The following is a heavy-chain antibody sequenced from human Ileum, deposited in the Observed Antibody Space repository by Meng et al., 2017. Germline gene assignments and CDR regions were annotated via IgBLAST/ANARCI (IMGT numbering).Heavy chain of an antibody. V-gene: IGHV4-4*02. Sequence: QSHHSARGLGMSSAARSRSCAVFSYTIRIGNWWSWHSQPPRRGLEGIGEDFESRTTTNNPSLMRSVTITVENSTNEISPKLRSVAAADTSLVYCARVAHNKGSPKFDSWGQGTLVTVSS. CDR2: DFESRTT. J-gene: IGHJ4*02. CDR1: SYTIRIGNW. CDR3: ARVAHNKGSPKFDS. D-gene: IGHD2/OR15-2a*01.